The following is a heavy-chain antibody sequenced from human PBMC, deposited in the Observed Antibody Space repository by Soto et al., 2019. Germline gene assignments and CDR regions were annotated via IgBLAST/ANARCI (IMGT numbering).Heavy chain of an antibody. Sequence: GGSLRLSCAASGFTFSNAWMNWVRQAPGKGLEWVGRIKSKTDGGTTDYAAPVKGRFTISRDDSKNTLYLQMNSLKTEDTAVYYCTTDSTSLGSTYYYYGMDVWGQGTTVTVSS. D-gene: IGHD6-6*01. CDR2: IKSKTDGGTT. CDR3: TTDSTSLGSTYYYYGMDV. J-gene: IGHJ6*02. V-gene: IGHV3-15*07. CDR1: GFTFSNAW.